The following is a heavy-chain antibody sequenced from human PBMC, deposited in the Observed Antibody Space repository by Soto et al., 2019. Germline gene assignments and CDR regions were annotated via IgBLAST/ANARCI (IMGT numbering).Heavy chain of an antibody. D-gene: IGHD3-3*01. V-gene: IGHV1-58*01. CDR2: IVVGSGNT. J-gene: IGHJ6*02. CDR1: GFTFTSSS. Sequence: SVKVSCKASGFTFTSSSVQWVLQARGQRLEWIGWIVVGSGNTNYAQKFQERVTITRDMSTSTAYMELSSLRSEDTAVYYCAADYPPPYYDFWSGNGMDVWGQGTTVTVSS. CDR3: AADYPPPYYDFWSGNGMDV.